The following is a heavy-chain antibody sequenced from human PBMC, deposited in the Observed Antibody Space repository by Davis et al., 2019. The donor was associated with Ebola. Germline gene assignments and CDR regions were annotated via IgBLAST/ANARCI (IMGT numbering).Heavy chain of an antibody. V-gene: IGHV3-30*18. CDR1: GFTFSSYG. CDR3: AKDQCSSTSCRNIYYYYYMDV. CDR2: ISYDGSNK. Sequence: GESLKISCAASGFTFSSYGMHWVRQAPGKGLEWVAVISYDGSNKYYADSVKGRFTISRDNSKNTLYLQMNSLRAEDTAVYYCAKDQCSSTSCRNIYYYYYMDVWGKGTTVTVSS. D-gene: IGHD2-2*01. J-gene: IGHJ6*03.